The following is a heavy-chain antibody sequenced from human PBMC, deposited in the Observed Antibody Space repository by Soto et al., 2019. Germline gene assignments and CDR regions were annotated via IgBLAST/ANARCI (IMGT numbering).Heavy chain of an antibody. CDR2: IIPILGIA. D-gene: IGHD4-4*01. CDR3: ARDESTVSTWYFDL. V-gene: IGHV1-69*08. Sequence: QVQLVQSGAEVKKPGSSVKVSCKASGGTFSRHTISWVRQAPGQGLEWMGRIIPILGIANYAQKFHDRVTITADQSTSTASMELSSLRSADTAGYYCARDESTVSTWYFDLEGRSTLVTVSS. J-gene: IGHJ2*01. CDR1: GGTFSRHT.